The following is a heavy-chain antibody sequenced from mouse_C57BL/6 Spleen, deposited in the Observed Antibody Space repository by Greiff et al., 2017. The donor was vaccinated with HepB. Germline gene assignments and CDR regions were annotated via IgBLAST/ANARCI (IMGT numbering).Heavy chain of an antibody. J-gene: IGHJ2*01. CDR3: ARYTTAHYFDY. D-gene: IGHD1-2*01. CDR1: GYTFTSYW. CDR2: IDPSDSYT. Sequence: VKQSCKASGYTFTSYWMQWVKQRPGQGLEWIGEIDPSDSYTNYNQKFKGKATLTVDTSSSTAYMQLSSLTSEDSAVYYCARYTTAHYFDYWGQGTTLTVSS. V-gene: IGHV1-50*01.